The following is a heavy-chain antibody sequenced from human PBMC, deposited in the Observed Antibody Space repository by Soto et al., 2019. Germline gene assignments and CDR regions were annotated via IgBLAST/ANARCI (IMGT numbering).Heavy chain of an antibody. J-gene: IGHJ1*01. Sequence: WGSLLLPSGPSVFTCSTYAMHWVRQAPGKGLDWVSNISGSGGGTYYADSMKGRFTISIDNSKNTLYLQMYRLRVEDTAVYYCARESHHWGQGTMAPVSS. CDR3: ARESHH. CDR1: VFTCSTYA. CDR2: ISGSGGGT. V-gene: IGHV3-23*01.